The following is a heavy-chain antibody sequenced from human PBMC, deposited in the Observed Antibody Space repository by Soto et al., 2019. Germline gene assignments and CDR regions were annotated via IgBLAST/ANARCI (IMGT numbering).Heavy chain of an antibody. J-gene: IGHJ6*02. CDR2: IVVASGQP. Sequence: GASVKVSCKASGSGFISSGIQWVRQAHGQRLEWIGWIVVASGQPNYAQNFRGRVAITRDTSTATAYIELTCLTSEDTAVYFCSADRPDIGGRLWVWGQGTTVTVSS. CDR1: GSGFISSG. V-gene: IGHV1-58*02. CDR3: SADRPDIGGRLWV. D-gene: IGHD2-15*01.